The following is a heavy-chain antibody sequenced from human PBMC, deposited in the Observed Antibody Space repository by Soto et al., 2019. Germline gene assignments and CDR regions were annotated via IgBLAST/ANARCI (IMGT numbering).Heavy chain of an antibody. V-gene: IGHV4-39*01. CDR1: GGSISSSSYY. J-gene: IGHJ4*02. Sequence: SETLSLTCTVSGGSISSSSYYWGWIRQPPGKGLEWIGSIYYSGSTYYNPSLKSRVTISVDTSKNQFSLKLSSVTAADTAVYYCARGIAAALHRIDYWGQGTLVTVSS. CDR2: IYYSGST. CDR3: ARGIAAALHRIDY. D-gene: IGHD6-13*01.